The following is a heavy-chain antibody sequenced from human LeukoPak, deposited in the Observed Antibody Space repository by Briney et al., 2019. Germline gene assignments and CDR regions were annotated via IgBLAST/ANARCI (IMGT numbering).Heavy chain of an antibody. D-gene: IGHD6-13*01. V-gene: IGHV1-46*01. CDR1: GYTFTSYG. CDR2: INPSGGST. CDR3: AIAAAGTYFDY. Sequence: GASVKVSCKASGYTFTSYGISWVRQAPGQGLEWMGIINPSGGSTSYAQKFQGRVTMTRDMSTSTVYMELSSLRSEDTAVYYCAIAAAGTYFDYWGQGTLVTVSS. J-gene: IGHJ4*02.